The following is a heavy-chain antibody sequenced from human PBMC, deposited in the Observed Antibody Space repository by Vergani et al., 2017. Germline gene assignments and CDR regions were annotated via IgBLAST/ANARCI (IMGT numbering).Heavy chain of an antibody. CDR1: GGTFSSYA. Sequence: QVQLVQSGAEVKKPGSSVKVSCKASGGTFSSYAISWVRQAPGQGLEWMGRIIPILGIANYAQKFQGRVTITADKSTSTAYMKLSSVTAADTAVYYCARHFRELSYYDSSGYYPFDYWGQGTLVTVSS. CDR2: IIPILGIA. J-gene: IGHJ4*02. D-gene: IGHD3-22*01. V-gene: IGHV1-69*04. CDR3: ARHFRELSYYDSSGYYPFDY.